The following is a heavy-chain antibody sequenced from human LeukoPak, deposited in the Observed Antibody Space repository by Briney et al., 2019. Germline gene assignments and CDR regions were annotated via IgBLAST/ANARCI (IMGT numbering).Heavy chain of an antibody. CDR3: ARVHYDFWSGTVYYYYMDV. Sequence: GASVKVSCKASGGTFSSYAISWVRQAPGQGLEWMGGIIPIFGTANYAQKFQGRVTITTDESTSTAYMELSSLRSEDTAVYYCARVHYDFWSGTVYYYYMDVWGKGTTVTVSS. V-gene: IGHV1-69*05. D-gene: IGHD3-3*01. CDR1: GGTFSSYA. J-gene: IGHJ6*03. CDR2: IIPIFGTA.